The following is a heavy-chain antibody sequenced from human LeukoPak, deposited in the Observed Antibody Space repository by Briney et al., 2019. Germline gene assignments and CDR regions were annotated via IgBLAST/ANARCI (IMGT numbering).Heavy chain of an antibody. V-gene: IGHV5-10-1*01. J-gene: IGHJ4*02. CDR3: ARNPYSTHPYYYDSSGYLLDY. CDR1: GSSFTSYW. D-gene: IGHD3-22*01. CDR2: IDPSDSYT. Sequence: GESLKISCKGSGSSFTSYWISWVRQLPGKGLEWMGRIDPSDSYTNYSPSFQGHVTISADKSISTAYLQWSSLKASDTAMYYCARNPYSTHPYYYDSSGYLLDYWGQGTLVTVSS.